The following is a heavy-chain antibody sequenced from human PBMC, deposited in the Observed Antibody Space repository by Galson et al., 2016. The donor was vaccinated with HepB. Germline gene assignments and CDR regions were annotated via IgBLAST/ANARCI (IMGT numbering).Heavy chain of an antibody. CDR3: ARGGDFWSGYFFQD. Sequence: SVKVSCKASGYRFTGYYIHWVRQAPGQGLEWLGWINPNSGDTDYAQSIQDRVTVTRDTSIRTAYLALSRLTSDDTAGYYCARGGDFWSGYFFQDWGQGTPVSVIS. D-gene: IGHD3-3*01. V-gene: IGHV1-2*02. CDR1: GYRFTGYY. CDR2: INPNSGDT. J-gene: IGHJ1*01.